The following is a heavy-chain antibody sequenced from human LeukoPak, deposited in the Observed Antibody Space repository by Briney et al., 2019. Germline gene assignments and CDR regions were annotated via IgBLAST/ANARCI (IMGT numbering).Heavy chain of an antibody. CDR1: GYTFTSYG. V-gene: IGHV1-18*01. Sequence: GASVKVSCKASGYTFTSYGFTWVRQAPGQGLEWMGWISAYNGNTNYAQKLQGKVTMTTDTSTSTAYMELRSLRSDDTAVYYCARSDSSGRYGGYYYYYMDVWGQGTTVTVSS. CDR3: ARSDSSGRYGGYYYYYMDV. D-gene: IGHD6-19*01. J-gene: IGHJ6*03. CDR2: ISAYNGNT.